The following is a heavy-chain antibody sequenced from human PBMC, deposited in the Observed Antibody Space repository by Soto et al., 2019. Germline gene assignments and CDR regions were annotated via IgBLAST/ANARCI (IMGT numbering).Heavy chain of an antibody. CDR1: GVSINSGGYY. CDR2: IYYSGIT. J-gene: IGHJ4*02. D-gene: IGHD2-2*01. Sequence: PSETLSLTCTVSGVSINSGGYYWSWIRQHPGKGLEWIAYIYYSGITYYNPSLKSRVTFSLDMSENQFSLRLNSVTAADTAVYYCASLHMGYAFDFDYWGQGSLVTVSS. CDR3: ASLHMGYAFDFDY. V-gene: IGHV4-31*03.